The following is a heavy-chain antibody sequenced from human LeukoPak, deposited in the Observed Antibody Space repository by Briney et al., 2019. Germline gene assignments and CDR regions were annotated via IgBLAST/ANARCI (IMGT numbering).Heavy chain of an antibody. CDR3: TTRGYYDGGALRALSEY. V-gene: IGHV3-23*01. CDR1: GFTFSDYG. D-gene: IGHD3-22*01. Sequence: GGSLRLSCAASGFTFSDYGMSWVRQAPGKGPEWVSAITGGGRTYYAEYVRGRFTTSRDSSKKTLYLQMNSLRAEDRAIYYCTTRGYYDGGALRALSEYWGEGTLVTVSS. CDR2: ITGGGRT. J-gene: IGHJ4*02.